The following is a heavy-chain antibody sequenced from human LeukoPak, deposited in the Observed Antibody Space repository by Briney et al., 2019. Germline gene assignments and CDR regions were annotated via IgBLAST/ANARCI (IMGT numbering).Heavy chain of an antibody. J-gene: IGHJ4*02. CDR3: ARGHKTSRIVGATSSGLGY. CDR2: MNPNSGNT. CDR1: GYTFTSYD. Sequence: GASVKVSCKASGYTFTSYDINWVRQATGQGLEWMGWMNPNSGNTGYAQKFQGRVTMTRNTSISTAYMELSSLRSEDTAVYYCARGHKTSRIVGATSSGLGYWGQGTLVTVSS. D-gene: IGHD1-26*01. V-gene: IGHV1-8*01.